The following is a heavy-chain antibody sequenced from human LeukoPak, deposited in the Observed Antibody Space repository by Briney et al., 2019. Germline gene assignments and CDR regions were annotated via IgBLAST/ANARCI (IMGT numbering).Heavy chain of an antibody. Sequence: PGGSLRLSCIGSGFTVSSNYMTWVRQAPGKGLEWRSLIYTDGGTNYAGSVKGRFTISRDNSKNTLYLQMNSLTADDTAVYYCAIFRWGSTWYYADHWGQGTLVTVSS. CDR3: AIFRWGSTWYYADH. J-gene: IGHJ4*02. V-gene: IGHV3-53*01. CDR2: IYTDGGT. CDR1: GFTVSSNY. D-gene: IGHD6-13*01.